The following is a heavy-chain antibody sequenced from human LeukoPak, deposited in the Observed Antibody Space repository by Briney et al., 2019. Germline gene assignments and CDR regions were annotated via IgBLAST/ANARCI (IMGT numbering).Heavy chain of an antibody. Sequence: PGGSLRLSCVASGFTFSTYGMSWVRQAPGKGLEWVSAISGSGGSTYYADSVKGRFTISRDNSKNTLYLQMNSLRAEDTAVYYCAKNGAVTMIKGYYFDYWGQGTLVTVSS. CDR3: AKNGAVTMIKGYYFDY. J-gene: IGHJ4*02. CDR2: ISGSGGST. D-gene: IGHD3-22*01. V-gene: IGHV3-23*01. CDR1: GFTFSTYG.